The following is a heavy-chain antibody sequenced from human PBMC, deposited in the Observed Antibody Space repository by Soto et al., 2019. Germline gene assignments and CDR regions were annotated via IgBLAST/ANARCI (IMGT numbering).Heavy chain of an antibody. V-gene: IGHV4-61*01. CDR1: GGSVSSGSYY. Sequence: QVQLQESGPGLVKPSETLSLTCTVSGGSVSSGSYYWSWIRQPPGKGLEWIGYIYYSGSTNYNPPLKSRVTISVDTSKNQFSLKLSSVTAADTAVYYCARTVVPASHFDYWGQGTLVTVSS. CDR2: IYYSGST. D-gene: IGHD2-2*01. CDR3: ARTVVPASHFDY. J-gene: IGHJ4*02.